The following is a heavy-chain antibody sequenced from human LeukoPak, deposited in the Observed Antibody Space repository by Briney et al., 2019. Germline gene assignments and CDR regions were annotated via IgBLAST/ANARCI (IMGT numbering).Heavy chain of an antibody. CDR1: GFTFNTYA. D-gene: IGHD3-22*01. CDR2: ISGSGGST. Sequence: GGSLRLSCAASGFTFNTYAMSWVRQAPGKGLEWVSGISGSGGSTYYADSVKGRFTISRNNSKNTMYLQMNSLRAEDTAVYYCAKRSQYSSSGYFDYWGQGTLVTVSS. CDR3: AKRSQYSSSGYFDY. V-gene: IGHV3-23*01. J-gene: IGHJ4*02.